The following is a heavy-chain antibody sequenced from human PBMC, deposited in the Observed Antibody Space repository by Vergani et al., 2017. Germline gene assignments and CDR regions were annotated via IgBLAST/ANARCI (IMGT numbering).Heavy chain of an antibody. D-gene: IGHD4-17*01. CDR3: ARGMTTETADLDGFDI. Sequence: LVESGGGLVQPGGSLRLSCAASSFSVSSHYMTWVRQAPGKGREWVSTINIGGRTSYADSVKGRLTLTRDDSKNTLHRQVNSLRPEDTAVYYCARGMTTETADLDGFDIWGQGTMVSVSS. J-gene: IGHJ3*02. CDR2: INIGGRT. V-gene: IGHV3-66*02. CDR1: SFSVSSHY.